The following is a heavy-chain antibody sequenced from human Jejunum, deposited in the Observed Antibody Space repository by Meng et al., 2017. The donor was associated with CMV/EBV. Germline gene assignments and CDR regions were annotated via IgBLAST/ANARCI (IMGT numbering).Heavy chain of an antibody. J-gene: IGHJ5*02. D-gene: IGHD3-10*01. CDR3: ARDQRRGYWFDP. Sequence: KASGYTFTGYYMHWVRQATGQGLEWMGWISPNSGGTNYAQKFQGRVTMTRDTSISTAYMELSRLRSDDTAVYYCARDQRRGYWFDPWGQGTLVTVSS. V-gene: IGHV1-2*02. CDR1: GYTFTGYY. CDR2: ISPNSGGT.